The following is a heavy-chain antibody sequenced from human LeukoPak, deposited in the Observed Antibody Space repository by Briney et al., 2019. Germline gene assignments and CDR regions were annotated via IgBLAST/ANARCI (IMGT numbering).Heavy chain of an antibody. Sequence: GGSLRLSCAASGFTFSSYWMSWVRQAPGKGLEWVAVISYDGSNKYYADSVKGRFTISRDNSKNTLYLQMNSLRAEDTAVYYCARAGHSGYDYNGMDVWGQGTTVTVSS. V-gene: IGHV3-30-3*01. CDR1: GFTFSSYW. CDR3: ARAGHSGYDYNGMDV. J-gene: IGHJ6*02. D-gene: IGHD5-12*01. CDR2: ISYDGSNK.